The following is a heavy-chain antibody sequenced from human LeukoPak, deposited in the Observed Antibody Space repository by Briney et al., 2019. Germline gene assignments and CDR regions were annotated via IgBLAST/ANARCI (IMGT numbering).Heavy chain of an antibody. J-gene: IGHJ4*02. Sequence: RGSLRLSCAASGFTFSSYWMHWVRQAPGKGLVWVSRINTDGSRINYADSVKGRFTISRDNAKNTLFLQMNSLGAEDTALYYCSRELTSGANYWGQGTLVTVSS. CDR1: GFTFSSYW. V-gene: IGHV3-74*01. CDR2: INTDGSRI. CDR3: SRELTSGANY. D-gene: IGHD6-19*01.